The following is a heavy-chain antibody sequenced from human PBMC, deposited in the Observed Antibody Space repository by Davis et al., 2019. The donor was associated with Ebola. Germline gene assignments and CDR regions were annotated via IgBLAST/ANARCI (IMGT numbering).Heavy chain of an antibody. CDR1: GFTFSSYE. CDR3: ARDITGWYSYGYYHYGMDV. CDR2: ISSSGSTI. J-gene: IGHJ6*02. Sequence: GGSLRLSCAASGFTFSSYEMNWVRQAPGKGLEWVSYISSSGSTIYYADSVKGRFTISRDNAKNSLYLQMNSLRAEDTAVYYCARDITGWYSYGYYHYGMDVWGQGTTVTVSS. D-gene: IGHD5-18*01. V-gene: IGHV3-48*03.